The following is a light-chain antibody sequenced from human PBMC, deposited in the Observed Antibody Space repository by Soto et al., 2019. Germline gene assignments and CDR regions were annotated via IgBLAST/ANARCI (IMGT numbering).Light chain of an antibody. Sequence: IVMTQSPATLSVSPGERDTLSCRASQSINSNFACYQQKTVQAPRLLMFRASIMATGVPARCSDSEAGTEFHITISGLQAEDSAIYYCQLYNSWPRATFGGGTKVEIK. CDR1: QSINSN. J-gene: IGKJ4*01. CDR3: QLYNSWPRAT. CDR2: RAS. V-gene: IGKV3-15*01.